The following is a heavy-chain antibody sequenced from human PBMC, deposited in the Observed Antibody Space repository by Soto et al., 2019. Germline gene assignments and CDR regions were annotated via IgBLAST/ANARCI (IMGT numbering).Heavy chain of an antibody. CDR1: GGSFRGYY. J-gene: IGHJ4*02. Sequence: SETLSLTCAVYGGSFRGYYWSWIRQPPGKGLEWIGEINHSGSTNYNPSLKSRVTISVDTSKNQFSLKLSSLTAADTPVYYCARGDCGGDCFDYWGQGTLVTVSS. CDR2: INHSGST. D-gene: IGHD2-21*02. CDR3: ARGDCGGDCFDY. V-gene: IGHV4-34*01.